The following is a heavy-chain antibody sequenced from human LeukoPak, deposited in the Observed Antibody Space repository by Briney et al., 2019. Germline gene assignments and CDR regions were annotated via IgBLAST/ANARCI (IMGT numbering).Heavy chain of an antibody. D-gene: IGHD7-27*01. V-gene: IGHV3-7*01. CDR1: GFTFSSYW. J-gene: IGHJ6*03. CDR3: ARDQNWGWSWDCYYYMDV. CDR2: INQDGSDK. Sequence: PGGSLRLSCAASGFTFSSYWMSWVRQAPGKGLEWVANINQDGSDKYYVDSVKGRFTISRDNSKNTLYLQMNILRAEHTAVYYCARDQNWGWSWDCYYYMDVWGKGTTVTVSS.